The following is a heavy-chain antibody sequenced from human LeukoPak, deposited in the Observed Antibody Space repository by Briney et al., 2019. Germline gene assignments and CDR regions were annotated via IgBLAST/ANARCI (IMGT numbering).Heavy chain of an antibody. V-gene: IGHV4-59*08. D-gene: IGHD3-22*01. CDR3: ARRESLSFDSSGYPTLWTGFDP. CDR1: GGSISSYY. J-gene: IGHJ5*02. Sequence: DPSETLSLTCTVSGGSISSYYWSWIRQPPGKGLEWIGYIYYSGSTNYNPSLKSRVTISVDTSKNQFSLKLSSVTAADTAVYYCARRESLSFDSSGYPTLWTGFDPWGQETLVTVSS. CDR2: IYYSGST.